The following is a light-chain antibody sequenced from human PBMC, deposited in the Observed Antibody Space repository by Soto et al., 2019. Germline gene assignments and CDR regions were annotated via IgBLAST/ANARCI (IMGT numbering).Light chain of an antibody. CDR2: GAS. V-gene: IGKV3-20*01. Sequence: EIVLTQSPGTLSLSPGDRATLSCRASQSLSSRYFAWYRQKPGQATRLLIYGASNRATGIPDRFSGSGSGTDFTLTISRLEPDDFVVYYCQQYSRSPPIFGGGTKVDIK. CDR1: QSLSSRY. J-gene: IGKJ4*01. CDR3: QQYSRSPPI.